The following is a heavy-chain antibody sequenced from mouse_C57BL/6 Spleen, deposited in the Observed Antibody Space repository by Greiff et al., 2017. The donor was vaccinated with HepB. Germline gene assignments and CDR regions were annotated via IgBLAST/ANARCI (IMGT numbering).Heavy chain of an antibody. V-gene: IGHV1-59*01. D-gene: IGHD1-1*02. CDR3: SRSHGGDSYAMDY. Sequence: QVQLQQPGAELVRPGTSVKLSCKASGYTFTSYWMQWVKQRPGQGLEWIGVIDPSDSYTNYNQKFKGKATLTVDTSSSTAYMQLSSLTSEDSAVYYCSRSHGGDSYAMDYWGQGTSVTVSS. CDR1: GYTFTSYW. J-gene: IGHJ4*01. CDR2: IDPSDSYT.